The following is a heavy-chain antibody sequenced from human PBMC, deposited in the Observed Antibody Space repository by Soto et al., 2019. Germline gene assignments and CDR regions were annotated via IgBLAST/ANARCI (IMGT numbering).Heavy chain of an antibody. CDR3: ARDGGFWNHPEWELLAPNYFDY. D-gene: IGHD1-26*01. CDR2: ISAYNGNT. Sequence: GASVKVSCKASGYTFTSYGISWVRQAPGQGLEWMGWISAYNGNTNYAQKLQGRVTMTTDTSTSTAYMELRSLRSDDTAVYYCARDGGFWNHPEWELLAPNYFDYWGQGTLVTVSS. CDR1: GYTFTSYG. J-gene: IGHJ4*02. V-gene: IGHV1-18*01.